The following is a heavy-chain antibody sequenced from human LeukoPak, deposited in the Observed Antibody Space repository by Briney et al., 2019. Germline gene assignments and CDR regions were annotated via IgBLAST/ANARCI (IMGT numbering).Heavy chain of an antibody. Sequence: GGSLRLSCAASGFTFDDYAMHWVRQVPGKGPEWVAGINWNSGSIDYADSVKGRFTISRDNAKNYLYLQMNSPRSEDTALYYCAKLSAGSENDYWGQGTLVTVSS. CDR1: GFTFDDYA. CDR2: INWNSGSI. V-gene: IGHV3-9*01. CDR3: AKLSAGSENDY. D-gene: IGHD3-10*01. J-gene: IGHJ4*02.